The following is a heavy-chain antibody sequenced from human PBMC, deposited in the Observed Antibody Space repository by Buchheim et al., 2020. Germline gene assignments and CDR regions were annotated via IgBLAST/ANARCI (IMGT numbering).Heavy chain of an antibody. Sequence: EVQLLESGGGLVQPGGSLRLSCAASGFTFSSYAMSWVRQAPGKGLEWVSAISGSGGSTYYADSVKGGFTISRENARNSLYLQMNSLRAGDTAVYYCARHYDYVWGSYRDPEAFDYWGQGTL. CDR1: GFTFSSYA. J-gene: IGHJ4*02. V-gene: IGHV3-23*01. D-gene: IGHD3-16*02. CDR3: ARHYDYVWGSYRDPEAFDY. CDR2: ISGSGGST.